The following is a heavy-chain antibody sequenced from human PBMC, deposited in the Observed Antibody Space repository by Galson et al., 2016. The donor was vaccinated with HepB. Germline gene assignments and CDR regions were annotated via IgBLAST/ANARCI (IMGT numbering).Heavy chain of an antibody. CDR3: ARRQNDAFDI. V-gene: IGHV5-51*01. CDR2: IYPGDSDT. Sequence: QSGAEVKKPGESLKISCKTSGYSFIYYWIGWVRQLPGKGLGWMGIIYPGDSDTRYSPSFQGQVTISADKSISTAYLQWSSLKASDTAMYYCARRQNDAFDIWGQGAMVTVSS. CDR1: GYSFIYYW. J-gene: IGHJ3*02.